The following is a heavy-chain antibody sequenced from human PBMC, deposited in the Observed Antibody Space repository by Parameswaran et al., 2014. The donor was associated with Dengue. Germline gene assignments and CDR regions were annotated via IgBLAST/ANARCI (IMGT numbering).Heavy chain of an antibody. V-gene: IGHV4-39*01. CDR2: IYYTGST. CDR3: ACRGSGFSFDY. D-gene: IGHD3-3*01. Sequence: ASETLSLTCTVSGDFVTSSSYYWAWIRQPPGKGLEWIATIYYTGSTYYNPSLNSRVTISADTSMNQFSLRLSSVTAADTAVYFCACRGSGFSFDYWGQGTLVTVSS. J-gene: IGHJ4*02. CDR1: GDFVTSSSYY.